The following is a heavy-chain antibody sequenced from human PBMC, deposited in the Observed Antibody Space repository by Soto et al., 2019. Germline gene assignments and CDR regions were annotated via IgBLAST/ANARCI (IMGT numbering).Heavy chain of an antibody. CDR1: GDSITSDGYY. CDR2: VYYSGLI. D-gene: IGHD3-22*01. CDR3: ARSNYYDSSAYPD. V-gene: IGHV4-31*03. Sequence: QVHLQESGPGRVKPSQTLSLTCTVSGDSITSDGYYWSWFRRHPGKGLEWIGYVYYSGLIDYNPSLKSRVVIVRDTSKKQFSLKLTSVAAADTAVYFCARSNYYDSSAYPDWGQGTLITVSS. J-gene: IGHJ4*02.